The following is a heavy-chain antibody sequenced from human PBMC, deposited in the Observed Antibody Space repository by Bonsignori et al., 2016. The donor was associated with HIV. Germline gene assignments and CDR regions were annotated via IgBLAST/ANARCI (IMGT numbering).Heavy chain of an antibody. D-gene: IGHD2-2*01. Sequence: WVRQAPGQGHSVGMHQPYNDNTHYAQKFRGRVTITSDRSVSTAYMELSSLRSEDMVVYSCVRVPAAFVSFLPSGDPRNFDYWGQGTLVTVSS. V-gene: IGHV1-NL1*01. J-gene: IGHJ4*02. CDR3: VRVPAAFVSFLPSGDPRNFDY. CDR2: QPYNDNT.